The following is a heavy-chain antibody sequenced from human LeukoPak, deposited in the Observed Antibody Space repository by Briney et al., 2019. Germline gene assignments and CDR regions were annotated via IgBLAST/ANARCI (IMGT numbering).Heavy chain of an antibody. Sequence: RGGSLRLSCAASGFTFSSYAMNWVRQAPGKGLEWVSGISGSGGSTYYADSVKGRFTISRDNSKNTLYLQMNSLRAEDTAVYYCAKDHRRNYDSSGYYFDYWGQGTLVTVSS. CDR2: ISGSGGST. V-gene: IGHV3-23*01. D-gene: IGHD3-22*01. J-gene: IGHJ4*02. CDR3: AKDHRRNYDSSGYYFDY. CDR1: GFTFSSYA.